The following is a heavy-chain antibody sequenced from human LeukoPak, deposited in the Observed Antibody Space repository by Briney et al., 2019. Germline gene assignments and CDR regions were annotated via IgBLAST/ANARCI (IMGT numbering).Heavy chain of an antibody. CDR3: AGGGSGWYGY. D-gene: IGHD6-19*01. J-gene: IGHJ4*02. CDR1: GFTFSAYW. CDR2: IKQDGSEK. V-gene: IGHV3-7*01. Sequence: GSLRLSCAASGFTFSAYWMSWVRQAPGKGLEWVANIKQDGSEKYYVDSVKGRFTISRDNAKNSMYLQMNSLTAEDTAVYYCAGGGSGWYGYWGQGTLVTVSS.